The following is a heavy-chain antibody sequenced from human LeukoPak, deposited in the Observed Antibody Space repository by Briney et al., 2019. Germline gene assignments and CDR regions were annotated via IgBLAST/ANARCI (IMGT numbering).Heavy chain of an antibody. J-gene: IGHJ6*02. D-gene: IGHD2-15*01. CDR3: ARDCSGGSCYPAGMDV. CDR2: IYYSGST. V-gene: IGHV4-59*01. Sequence: TSETLSLTCTVSGGSISSYYWSWIRQPPGKGLEWIGYIYYSGSTNSNPSLKSRVTISLDTSKNQFSLKLSSVTAADTAVYYCARDCSGGSCYPAGMDVWGQGTTVTVSS. CDR1: GGSISSYY.